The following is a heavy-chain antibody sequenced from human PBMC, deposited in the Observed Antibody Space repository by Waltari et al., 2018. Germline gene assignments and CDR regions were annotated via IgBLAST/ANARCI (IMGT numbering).Heavy chain of an antibody. J-gene: IGHJ3*02. CDR2: IIPIYGTA. Sequence: QVQLVKSGAEVKKPGSSVNVSCKASGGTFSSHAISWVRQAPGQGLEWSGGIIPIYGTANYAPKFQGRVPITTDESTRTASMELSSLRSEDTAVYYCARRGDELADDAFDIWGQGTMVTVSS. V-gene: IGHV1-69*05. CDR1: GGTFSSHA. D-gene: IGHD3-3*02. CDR3: ARRGDELADDAFDI.